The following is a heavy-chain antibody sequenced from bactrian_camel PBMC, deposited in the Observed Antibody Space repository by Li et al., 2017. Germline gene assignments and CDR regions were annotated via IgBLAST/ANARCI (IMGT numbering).Heavy chain of an antibody. CDR3: AASTTLPGCLTLTPNY. V-gene: IGHV3S63*01. CDR2: IYTSTGRNRT. CDR1: GATWSVAC. Sequence: QLVESGGGSVQAGGSLKLSCAASGATWSVACMGWFRQAPGKEREAVACIYTSTGRNRTYYHDSVQGRFVISVNNAKNTLVLQMNNLKPEDTVKYYCAASTTLPGCLTLTPNYWGQGTQVTVS. D-gene: IGHD1*01. J-gene: IGHJ4*01.